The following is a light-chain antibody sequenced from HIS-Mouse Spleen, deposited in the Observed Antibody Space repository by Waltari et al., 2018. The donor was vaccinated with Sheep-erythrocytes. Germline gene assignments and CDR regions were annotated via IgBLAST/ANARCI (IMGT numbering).Light chain of an antibody. Sequence: DIQMTQTPSSLSASVRDRVTITCRASQNISSYLNWYQQKPGKAAKLLIYAAYSLQSGVPSRFSGSGSGTDFTLTISSLQPEDFATYYCQQSYSTPITFGQGTRLEIK. CDR2: AAY. CDR1: QNISSY. J-gene: IGKJ5*01. CDR3: QQSYSTPIT. V-gene: IGKV1-39*01.